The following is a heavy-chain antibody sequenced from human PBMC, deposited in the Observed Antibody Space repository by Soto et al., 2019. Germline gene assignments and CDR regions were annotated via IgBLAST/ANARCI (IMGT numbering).Heavy chain of an antibody. CDR2: IYYSGST. CDR3: ARVGILTGYLYCFDY. CDR1: GGSISSYY. V-gene: IGHV4-59*01. Sequence: PSETLSLTCTVSGGSISSYYWSWIRQPPGKGLEWIGYIYYSGSTNYNPSLKSRVTISVDTSKNQFSLKLSSVTAADTAVYYCARVGILTGYLYCFDYWGQGTLVTVSS. J-gene: IGHJ4*02. D-gene: IGHD3-9*01.